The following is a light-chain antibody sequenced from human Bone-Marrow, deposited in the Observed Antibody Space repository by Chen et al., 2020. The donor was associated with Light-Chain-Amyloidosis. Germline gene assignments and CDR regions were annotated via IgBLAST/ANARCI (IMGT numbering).Light chain of an antibody. CDR1: QSITSRY. J-gene: IGKJ2*01. Sequence: IVLTQSPGTLSLSPGERATLSCRASQSITSRYLAWYQQRPGQAPRLLIYGASSRATGIPDRFSGSGSGTDFSLTISSLEPEDFAVYYCQRRSNWPPMSTFGQGTQLAIK. V-gene: IGKV3D-20*02. CDR2: GAS. CDR3: QRRSNWPPMST.